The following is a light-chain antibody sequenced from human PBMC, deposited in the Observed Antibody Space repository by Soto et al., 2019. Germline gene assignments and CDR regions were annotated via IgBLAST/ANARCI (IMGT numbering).Light chain of an antibody. CDR3: QQYHSWPHT. CDR2: GAF. V-gene: IGKV3-15*01. CDR1: QSVTTN. J-gene: IGKJ2*01. Sequence: ETVLTQSPATLSVSPGERATFSCKASQSVTTNLAWYQQKPGQVPRLLIYGAFTRATGIPARFSGSGSGTEFTLTISSLQSVDLAIYHCQQYHSWPHTFGQGTKLEIK.